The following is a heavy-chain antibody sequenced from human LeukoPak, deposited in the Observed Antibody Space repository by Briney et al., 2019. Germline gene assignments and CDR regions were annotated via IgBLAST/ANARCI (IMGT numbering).Heavy chain of an antibody. J-gene: IGHJ3*02. CDR3: ARLIGDAFDT. V-gene: IGHV4-59*01. CDR2: IYYSGST. CDR1: GGSISSYY. Sequence: PSETLSLTCTVSGGSISSYYWSWIRQPPGKGLEWIGYIYYSGSTNYNPSLKSRVTLSVDTSKNQFSLRLTSVTAADTAVYYCARLIGDAFDTWGQGTMVTVSS.